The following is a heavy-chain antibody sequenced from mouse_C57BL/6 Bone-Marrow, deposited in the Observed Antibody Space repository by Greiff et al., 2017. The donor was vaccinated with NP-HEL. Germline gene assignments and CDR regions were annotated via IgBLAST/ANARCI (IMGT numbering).Heavy chain of an antibody. CDR1: GYTFTSYT. V-gene: IGHV1-4*01. CDR3: ARMTSYGSTDY. D-gene: IGHD1-1*01. CDR2: INPSSGYT. J-gene: IGHJ2*01. Sequence: QVQLKQSGAELARPGASVKMSCKASGYTFTSYTMHWVKQRPGQGLEWIGYINPSSGYTKYNQKFKDKATLTADKSSSTAYMQLSSLTSEDSAVYYCARMTSYGSTDYWGQGTTLTVSS.